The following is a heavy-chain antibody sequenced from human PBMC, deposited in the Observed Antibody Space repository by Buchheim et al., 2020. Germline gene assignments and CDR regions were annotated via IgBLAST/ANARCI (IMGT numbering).Heavy chain of an antibody. J-gene: IGHJ4*02. CDR3: ARVRQQLVYFDY. CDR2: ISSSSSYI. Sequence: EVQLVESGGGLVKPGGSLRLSCAASGFTFSSYSMNWVRQAPGKGLEWVSSISSSSSYIYYVDSVKGRFTISRDNAKNSLSLQMNSLRAEDTAVYYCARVRQQLVYFDYWGQGTL. CDR1: GFTFSSYS. V-gene: IGHV3-21*01. D-gene: IGHD6-13*01.